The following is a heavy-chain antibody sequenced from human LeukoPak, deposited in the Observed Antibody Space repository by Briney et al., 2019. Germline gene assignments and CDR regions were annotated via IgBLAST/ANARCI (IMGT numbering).Heavy chain of an antibody. Sequence: PSETLSLTCTVSGGSISSYYWSWIRQPAGKGLEWIGRIYTSGSTNYNPSPKSRVTMSVDTSKNQFSLKLSSVTAADTAVYYCARVTYSSSSMSLDAFDIWGQGTMVTVSS. CDR2: IYTSGST. CDR3: ARVTYSSSSMSLDAFDI. J-gene: IGHJ3*02. D-gene: IGHD6-6*01. CDR1: GGSISSYY. V-gene: IGHV4-4*07.